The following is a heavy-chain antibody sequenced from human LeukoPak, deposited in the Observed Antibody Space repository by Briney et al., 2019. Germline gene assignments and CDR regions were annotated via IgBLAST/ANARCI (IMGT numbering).Heavy chain of an antibody. V-gene: IGHV3-30*18. CDR3: AKGTGGWPRFFDH. D-gene: IGHD6-19*01. J-gene: IGHJ4*02. Sequence: GGSLRLSCAASAYPFSGSDIHWVRQAPGKGLEWVAFVSHGRTSKFYAESVKGRFGISRDNSKSTTYLQMNGLRPDDTAVYYCAKGTGGWPRFFDHWGQGTLVAVSS. CDR1: AYPFSGSD. CDR2: VSHGRTSK.